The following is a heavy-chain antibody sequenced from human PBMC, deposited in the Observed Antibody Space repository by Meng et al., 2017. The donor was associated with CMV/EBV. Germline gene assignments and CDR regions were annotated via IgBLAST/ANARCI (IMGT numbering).Heavy chain of an antibody. V-gene: IGHV4-61*01. Sequence: GSLRLSCTVSGGSVSSGSYYWSWIRQPPGKGLEWIGYIYYSGSTNYNPSLKSRVTISVDTSKNQFSLKLSSMTAADTAVYYCARTRDSSGYYIDYWGQGTLVTVSS. D-gene: IGHD3-22*01. CDR3: ARTRDSSGYYIDY. CDR2: IYYSGST. CDR1: GGSVSSGSYY. J-gene: IGHJ4*02.